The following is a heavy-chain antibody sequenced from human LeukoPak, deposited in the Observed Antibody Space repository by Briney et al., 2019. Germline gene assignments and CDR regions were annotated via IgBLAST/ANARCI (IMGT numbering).Heavy chain of an antibody. D-gene: IGHD4-17*01. CDR3: ARTTVTTGFDY. V-gene: IGHV3-21*01. J-gene: IGHJ4*02. CDR1: GFTFSSYS. Sequence: PGGSLRLSCAASGFTFSSYSMNWVRQAPGKGLEWVSSISTSSSSIYYADSVKGRFTISRDNAKNSLYLQMNSLRAEDTAVYYCARTTVTTGFDYWGEGTLVAVSS. CDR2: ISTSSSSI.